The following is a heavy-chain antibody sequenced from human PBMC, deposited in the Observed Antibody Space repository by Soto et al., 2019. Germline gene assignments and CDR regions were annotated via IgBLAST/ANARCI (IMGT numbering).Heavy chain of an antibody. CDR2: IIPILGIA. Sequence: SVKVSCKASGGTFSSYTISWVRQAPGQGLEWMGRIIPILGIANYAQKFQGRVTITADKSTSTAYMELSSLRSEDTAVYYCARVRLPTVTIIGVADHDAFDIWGQGTMVTVSS. CDR1: GGTFSSYT. J-gene: IGHJ3*02. D-gene: IGHD3-3*01. V-gene: IGHV1-69*02. CDR3: ARVRLPTVTIIGVADHDAFDI.